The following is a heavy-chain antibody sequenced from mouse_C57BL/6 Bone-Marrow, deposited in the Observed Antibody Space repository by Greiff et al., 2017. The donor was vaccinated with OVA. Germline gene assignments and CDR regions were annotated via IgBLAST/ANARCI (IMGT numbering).Heavy chain of an antibody. D-gene: IGHD1-1*01. CDR1: GFNIKDYY. Sequence: EVKLQESGAELVKPGASVKLSCTASGFNIKDYYMHWVKQRTEQGLEWIGRIDPEDGETKYAPKFQSKATITEDTSSNTVYLQLSSLTSEDTAVYYCASGSSYYAMDYWGQGTSVTVSS. CDR3: ASGSSYYAMDY. CDR2: IDPEDGET. J-gene: IGHJ4*01. V-gene: IGHV14-2*01.